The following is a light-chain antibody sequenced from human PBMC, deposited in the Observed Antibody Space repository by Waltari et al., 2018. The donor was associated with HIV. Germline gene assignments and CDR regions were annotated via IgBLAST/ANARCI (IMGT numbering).Light chain of an antibody. V-gene: IGLV1-44*01. J-gene: IGLJ2*01. Sequence: QSVLTQPPSAFGSPGQRLTIPCSGSSPTSGSNAVNWYQHFPGTAPTLLIFGNDQRPSGVPARISGSKSGTSASLAISGLRSEDEGEYYCASWDDSLQAVVFGGGTKVTV. CDR2: GND. CDR1: SPTSGSNA. CDR3: ASWDDSLQAVV.